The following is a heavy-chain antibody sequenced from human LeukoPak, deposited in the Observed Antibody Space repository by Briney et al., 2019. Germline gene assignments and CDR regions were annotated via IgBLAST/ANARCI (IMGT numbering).Heavy chain of an antibody. J-gene: IGHJ4*02. Sequence: GSLRLSCAASGFTFSSYDMHWVRQATGKGLEWVSAIGTAGDTYYPGSVKGRFTISREDAKNSLYLQMNSLRAGDTAVYYCARERDDYGGNYFDYWGQGTLVTVSS. CDR3: ARERDDYGGNYFDY. CDR2: IGTAGDT. D-gene: IGHD4-23*01. CDR1: GFTFSSYD. V-gene: IGHV3-13*01.